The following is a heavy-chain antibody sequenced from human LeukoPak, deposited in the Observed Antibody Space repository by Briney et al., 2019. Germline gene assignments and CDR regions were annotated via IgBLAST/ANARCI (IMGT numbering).Heavy chain of an antibody. Sequence: SGGSLRLSCAASGFTFSGSAIHWVRQSSGKGLEWVGQIDKKDKGYATATAYAASVKGRFTISRDDSINTAYLQMKSLKTEDTAHYYCTRDSGTYNWFDPWGQGTLVTVSS. CDR2: IDKKDKGYATAT. V-gene: IGHV3-73*01. CDR1: GFTFSGSA. J-gene: IGHJ5*02. D-gene: IGHD1-26*01. CDR3: TRDSGTYNWFDP.